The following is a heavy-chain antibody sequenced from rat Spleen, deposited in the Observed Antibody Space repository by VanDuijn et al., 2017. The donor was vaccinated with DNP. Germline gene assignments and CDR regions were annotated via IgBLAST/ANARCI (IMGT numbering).Heavy chain of an antibody. CDR2: INKDSSIK. D-gene: IGHD1-11*01. J-gene: IGHJ2*01. V-gene: IGHV4-2*01. CDR1: EFNFNDYW. Sequence: EVKLVESGGGLVQPGRSLKLSCAASEFNFNDYWMGWVRQAPGKGLEWIGEINKDSSIKKYTPSLKDKIMISRDNAQNTLYLQMNKLGSEDTAIYHCAKGPNYGGYSDFFDYWGQGVMVTVSS. CDR3: AKGPNYGGYSDFFDY.